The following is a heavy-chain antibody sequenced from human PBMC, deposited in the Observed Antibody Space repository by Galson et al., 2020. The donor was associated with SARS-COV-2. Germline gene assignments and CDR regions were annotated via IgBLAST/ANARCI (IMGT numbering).Heavy chain of an antibody. D-gene: IGHD6-19*01. CDR3: ARDGQLSSGWAFDY. Sequence: GGSLRLSCAASGFTFSSHAMHWVRQAPGKGLEWVAQIFFDGSDKYYGDSVKGRFTISRDSSKNTVYLQMNNLRVDDTAVYYCARDGQLSSGWAFDYWGQGTLVTVSS. CDR2: IFFDGSDK. V-gene: IGHV3-33*01. CDR1: GFTFSSHA. J-gene: IGHJ4*02.